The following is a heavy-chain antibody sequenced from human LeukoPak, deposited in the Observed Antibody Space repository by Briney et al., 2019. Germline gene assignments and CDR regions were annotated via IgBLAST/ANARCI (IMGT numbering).Heavy chain of an antibody. Sequence: LWASVKVSCKASGYTFTGYYMHWVRQAPGQGLEWMGWIIPIFGTANYAQKFQGRVTITTDESTSTAYMELSSLRSEDTAVYYCARDQDGYSSSSEVLRYWGQGTLVTVSS. CDR2: IIPIFGTA. CDR3: ARDQDGYSSSSEVLRY. CDR1: GYTFTGYY. V-gene: IGHV1-69*05. J-gene: IGHJ4*02. D-gene: IGHD6-6*01.